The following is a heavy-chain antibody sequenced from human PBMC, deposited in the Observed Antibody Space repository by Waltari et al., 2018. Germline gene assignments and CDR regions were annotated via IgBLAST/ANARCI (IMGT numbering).Heavy chain of an antibody. CDR1: GFTFSSDF. Sequence: EVQLVESGGGSVQPGGSLRLSCAAFGFTFSSDFMYWVRQAPGKGLVWVSRINPDGTGPAHADSVRGRFTISRDNAKNTLYLQMNSLRPEDTAVYYCVSYQWGVQHDYWGQGTLVTVSS. J-gene: IGHJ4*02. D-gene: IGHD1-26*01. V-gene: IGHV3-74*01. CDR3: VSYQWGVQHDY. CDR2: INPDGTGP.